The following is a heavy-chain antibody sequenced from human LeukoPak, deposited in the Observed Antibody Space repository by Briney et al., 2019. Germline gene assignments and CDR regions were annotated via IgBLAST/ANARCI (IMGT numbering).Heavy chain of an antibody. V-gene: IGHV4-38-2*02. Sequence: SETRSLTCTVSGFSITTGYYWAWIRQPPGKGLEWIGTIFRIGSTYYNPSLKSRVTISVDTSKNQFSLKLSSVTAADTAVYYCARDGAPSFDYWGQGILVTVSS. CDR1: GFSITTGYY. CDR3: ARDGAPSFDY. D-gene: IGHD1-26*01. J-gene: IGHJ4*02. CDR2: IFRIGST.